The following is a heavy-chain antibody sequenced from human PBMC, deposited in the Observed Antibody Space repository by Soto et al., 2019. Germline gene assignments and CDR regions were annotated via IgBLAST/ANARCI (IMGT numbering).Heavy chain of an antibody. CDR1: GFNFNNYA. J-gene: IGHJ4*02. V-gene: IGHV3-23*01. CDR3: AKVPGYDYVWGTYYYFDY. D-gene: IGHD3-16*01. CDR2: ISGGGSST. Sequence: GGSLSLSCTASGFNFNNYAMSWVRQAPGKGLEWVSSISGGGSSTYYADSVKGRFTISRDNSKNTLYLQMNSLRAEDTAVYYCAKVPGYDYVWGTYYYFDYWGLGALVTVSS.